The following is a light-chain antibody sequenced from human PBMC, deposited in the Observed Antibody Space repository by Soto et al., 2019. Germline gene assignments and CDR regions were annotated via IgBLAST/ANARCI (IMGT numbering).Light chain of an antibody. J-gene: IGKJ2*01. Sequence: EIVLTQSPGTLSLSPGERATLSCRASQSVSSSYLAWYQQKPGQAPRLLIYGASSRATGIPDRFSGSGSGTDFTLTISRLEPEDFAVYYCQHCGNSRYTFGQGTRLEIK. CDR2: GAS. CDR1: QSVSSSY. CDR3: QHCGNSRYT. V-gene: IGKV3-20*01.